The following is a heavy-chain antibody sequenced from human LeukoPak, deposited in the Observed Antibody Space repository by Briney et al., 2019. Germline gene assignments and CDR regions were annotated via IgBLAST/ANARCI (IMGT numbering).Heavy chain of an antibody. V-gene: IGHV4-4*07. CDR2: FYASGTT. D-gene: IGHD2-21*01. J-gene: IGHJ5*02. CDR3: ARTHCGGGSCDTFDP. Sequence: PSATLSLTCNVFSVSISNYFWSWLRQPAGKGLEWIGRFYASGTTYYNPSLRSRVTLSMDTSKNQFSLKLTSVTAADTAVYYCARTHCGGGSCDTFDPWGQGTLVTVSS. CDR1: SVSISNYF.